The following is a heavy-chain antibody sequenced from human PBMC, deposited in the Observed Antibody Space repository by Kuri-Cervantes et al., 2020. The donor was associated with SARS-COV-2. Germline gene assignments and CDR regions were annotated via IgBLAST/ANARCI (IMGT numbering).Heavy chain of an antibody. V-gene: IGHV4-39*01. J-gene: IGHJ6*02. CDR3: ARGTPKVEYGSGWGYYYYYGMDV. CDR2: IYYSGST. CDR1: GGSISSSSYY. D-gene: IGHD6-19*01. Sequence: SETLSLTCTVSGGSISSSSYYWGWIRQPPGKGLEWIGSIYYSGSTYYNPSLKSRVTISVDTSKNQFSLKLSSVTAADTAVYYCARGTPKVEYGSGWGYYYYYGMDVWGQGTTVTVSS.